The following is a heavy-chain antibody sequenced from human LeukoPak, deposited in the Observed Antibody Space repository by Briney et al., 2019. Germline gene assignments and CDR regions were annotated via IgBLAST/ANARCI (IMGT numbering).Heavy chain of an antibody. V-gene: IGHV4-34*01. J-gene: IGHJ6*03. Sequence: PSETLSLTCAVYGGSFSGYYWSWIRQPPGKGLEWIGEINHSGSTNYNPSLKSRVTISVDTSKNQFSLKLSSVTAADTAVYYCARRYSSGWYRNYYYYMDVWGKGTTVTISS. CDR3: ARRYSSGWYRNYYYYMDV. CDR1: GGSFSGYY. D-gene: IGHD6-19*01. CDR2: INHSGST.